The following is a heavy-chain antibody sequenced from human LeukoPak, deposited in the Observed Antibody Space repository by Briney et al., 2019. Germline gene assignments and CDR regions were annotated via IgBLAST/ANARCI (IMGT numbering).Heavy chain of an antibody. CDR3: ARGYCSSTSCYTGGSDAFDI. Sequence: SVKVSCKASGGTFSSYAISWVRQAPGQGLEWMGGIIPIFGTTNYAQKFQGRVTITTDESTSTAYMELNSLRSEDTAVYYCARGYCSSTSCYTGGSDAFDIWGQGTMVTVSS. D-gene: IGHD2-2*02. J-gene: IGHJ3*02. V-gene: IGHV1-69*05. CDR1: GGTFSSYA. CDR2: IIPIFGTT.